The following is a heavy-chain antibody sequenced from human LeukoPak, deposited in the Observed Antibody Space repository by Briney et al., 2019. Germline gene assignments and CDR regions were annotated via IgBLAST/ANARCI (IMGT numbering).Heavy chain of an antibody. CDR2: IYYSGST. CDR1: GGSISSGGYY. V-gene: IGHV4-31*03. J-gene: IGHJ6*02. D-gene: IGHD2-2*01. Sequence: PSETLSLTCTVSGGSISSGGYYWSWIRQHPGKGLEWIGYIYYSGSTYYNPSLKSRVTISVDTSKNQFSLKLSSVTAADTAVYYCARGDIVVVPAALETDYYYYYGMDVWGQGTTVTVSS. CDR3: ARGDIVVVPAALETDYYYYYGMDV.